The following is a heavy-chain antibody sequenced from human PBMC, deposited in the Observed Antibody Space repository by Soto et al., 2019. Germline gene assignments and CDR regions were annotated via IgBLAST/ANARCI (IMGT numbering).Heavy chain of an antibody. CDR2: IYYSGST. CDR1: GGSISSGGYY. CDR3: ARGGRRSPAMDV. Sequence: QVQLQESGPGLVRPSQTLSLTCTVSGGSISSGGYYWSWIRQHPGKGLEWIGYIYYSGSTYYNPSLKSRVTISVDTSKNQFSLKLSSVTAADTAVYYCARGGRRSPAMDVWGQGTTVTVSS. J-gene: IGHJ6*02. V-gene: IGHV4-31*03.